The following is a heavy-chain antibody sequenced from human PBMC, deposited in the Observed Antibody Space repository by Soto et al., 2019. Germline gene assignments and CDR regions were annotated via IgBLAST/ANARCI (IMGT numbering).Heavy chain of an antibody. CDR2: IYYSGST. J-gene: IGHJ4*02. CDR3: ARHDYGGFGL. Sequence: SETLSLPFTVSGGSISSYYWSWIRQPPGKGPEWIGHIYYSGSTNYNPSLKSRVTISIDTSKNQFSLKLSSVTAADTAVYYCARHDYGGFGLWGQGTLVTVSS. V-gene: IGHV4-59*08. CDR1: GGSISSYY. D-gene: IGHD4-17*01.